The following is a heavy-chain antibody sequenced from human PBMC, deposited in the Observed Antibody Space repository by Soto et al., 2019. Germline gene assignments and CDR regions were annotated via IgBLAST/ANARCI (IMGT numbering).Heavy chain of an antibody. CDR1: GFTFDDYA. V-gene: IGHV3-9*01. Sequence: EVQLVESGGTLVQPGRSLRLSCAVSGFTFDDYAMHWVRQVQGRGLEWVSGISWNSGLTGYGKSVKGRFTISRDNAKNSLYLQMNSLKPEDTALYYCVKGGKAHFCSSIGCRDTFDIWGQGTMVTVSS. CDR2: ISWNSGLT. D-gene: IGHD6-25*01. J-gene: IGHJ3*02. CDR3: VKGGKAHFCSSIGCRDTFDI.